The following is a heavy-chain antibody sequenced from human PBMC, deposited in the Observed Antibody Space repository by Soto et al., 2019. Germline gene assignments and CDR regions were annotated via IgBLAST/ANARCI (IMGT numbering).Heavy chain of an antibody. CDR2: AYYSGDT. V-gene: IGHV4-59*01. CDR3: ARDRSTYGGGGTGEVKENWFDP. Sequence: PSETLSLTCSVSGGSISRYYWSWIRQPPGKGLEWIGYAYYSGDTGYNPSLKSRVTMAVDTSKSQVSLKLSSVTAADTAVDYCARDRSTYGGGGTGEVKENWFDPWGQGALVTVSS. D-gene: IGHD2-8*01. J-gene: IGHJ5*02. CDR1: GGSISRYY.